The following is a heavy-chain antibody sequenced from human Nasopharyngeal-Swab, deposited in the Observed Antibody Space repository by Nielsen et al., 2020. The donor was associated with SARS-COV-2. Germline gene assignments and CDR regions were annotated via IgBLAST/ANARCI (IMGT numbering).Heavy chain of an antibody. CDR2: ISGNTFTT. J-gene: IGHJ4*02. CDR3: AKEMGLVGGIANSLFDY. Sequence: GGSLRLSCAASGFTFSSYAMSWVRQAPGKGPEWVSSISGNTFTTYYTNSVKGRFTISRDNSKNTLSLQMNSLRAEDTAVYYCAKEMGLVGGIANSLFDYWGQGTLVTVSS. D-gene: IGHD3/OR15-3a*01. V-gene: IGHV3-23*01. CDR1: GFTFSSYA.